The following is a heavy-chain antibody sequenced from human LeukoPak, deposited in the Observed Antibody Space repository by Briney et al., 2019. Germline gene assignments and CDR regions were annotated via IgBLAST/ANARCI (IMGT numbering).Heavy chain of an antibody. Sequence: PSETLSLTCTVSGGSISSGGYYWSWIRQHPGKGLEWIGYIYYSGSTYYNPSLKSRVTISVDTSKNQFSLKLSSVTAADTAVYYCAREKTSRTGVGPWGQGTLVTVPS. CDR3: AREKTSRTGVGP. D-gene: IGHD6-13*01. CDR1: GGSISSGGYY. V-gene: IGHV4-31*03. J-gene: IGHJ5*02. CDR2: IYYSGST.